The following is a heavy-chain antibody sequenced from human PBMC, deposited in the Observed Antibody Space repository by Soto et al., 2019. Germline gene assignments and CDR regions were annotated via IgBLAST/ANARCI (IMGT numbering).Heavy chain of an antibody. CDR1: GFTFSSYW. D-gene: IGHD6-13*01. J-gene: IGHJ6*02. CDR2: IKQDGSEK. Sequence: EVQLVESGGGLVQPGGSLRLSCAASGFTFSSYWMSWVRQAPVKGLEWVRNIKQDGSEKNYVDFMEGRFTISRDNAENSLYLQMNSLRAEDTAVYYCARIASAGRGWDVWGQGTTVVVSS. CDR3: ARIASAGRGWDV. V-gene: IGHV3-7*01.